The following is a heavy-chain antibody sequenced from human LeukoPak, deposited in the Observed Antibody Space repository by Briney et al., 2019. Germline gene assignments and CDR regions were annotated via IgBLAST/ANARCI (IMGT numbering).Heavy chain of an antibody. CDR3: ASYNDRDAFNN. CDR1: GFTLSNAW. CDR2: IRNNLDGGTT. J-gene: IGHJ3*02. Sequence: PGGSLRLSCAASGFTLSNAWMAWVRQAPGKGLEWVGLIRNNLDGGTTDYAAPVKGRFTISRDDSKNTLYLRMNNLKAEDTAFYYCASYNDRDAFNNWGQGTVVTVTS. V-gene: IGHV3-15*01. D-gene: IGHD1-14*01.